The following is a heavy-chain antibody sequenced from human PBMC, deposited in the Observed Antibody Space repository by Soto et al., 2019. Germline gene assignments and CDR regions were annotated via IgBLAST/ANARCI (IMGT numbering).Heavy chain of an antibody. CDR1: GFTLSTYW. D-gene: IGHD6-19*01. CDR2: VNGDGSST. CDR3: ARAYSSGWPLDH. V-gene: IGHV3-74*01. Sequence: PWGSLRLSCTASGFTLSTYWTHWVRQATGKGLLLVSRVNGDGSSTNHADYVKGTLNIFRDKDRNTVHLQMNSLGAEDTAVYYCARAYSSGWPLDHWGQGT. J-gene: IGHJ4*02.